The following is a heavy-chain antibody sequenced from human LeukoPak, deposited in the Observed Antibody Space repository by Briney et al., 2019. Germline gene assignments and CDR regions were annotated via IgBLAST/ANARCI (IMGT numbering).Heavy chain of an antibody. V-gene: IGHV3-74*01. CDR1: GFTFSSYA. Sequence: AGGSLRLSCAASGFTFSSYAMTWVRQAPEKGLVWVARIDSDGSDTSYADSVKGRFTISRDNAKNTLYLQMDSLRAEDTAVYYCTRDRLGFTPWGQGTLVTVSS. CDR3: TRDRLGFTP. CDR2: IDSDGSDT. J-gene: IGHJ5*02.